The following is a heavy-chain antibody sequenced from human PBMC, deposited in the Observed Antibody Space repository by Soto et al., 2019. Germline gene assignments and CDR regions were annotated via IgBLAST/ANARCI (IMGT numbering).Heavy chain of an antibody. CDR2: ISGSGGST. CDR1: GFTFSSYA. CDR3: AKVYGGNLGVDY. Sequence: EVQLLESGGGLVQPGGSLRLSCAASGFTFSSYAMSWVRQAPGKGLEWVSAISGSGGSTYYADSVKGRFTISRDNSKNTLYLQMNSLRAGDTAVYYCAKVYGGNLGVDYWGQGTLVTVSS. V-gene: IGHV3-23*01. J-gene: IGHJ4*02. D-gene: IGHD2-15*01.